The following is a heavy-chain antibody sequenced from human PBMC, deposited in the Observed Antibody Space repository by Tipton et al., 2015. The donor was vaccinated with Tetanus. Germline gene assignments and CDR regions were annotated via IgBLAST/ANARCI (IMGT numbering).Heavy chain of an antibody. CDR3: ARGSTGTTHIDY. CDR2: IYSGGST. D-gene: IGHD1-7*01. CDR1: GFTFSSYA. J-gene: IGHJ4*02. V-gene: IGHV3-53*01. Sequence: SLRLSCAASGFTFSSYAMSWVRQAPGKGLEWVSVIYSGGSTYYADSVKGRFTISRDNSKNTLYLQMNSLRAEDTAVYYCARGSTGTTHIDYWGQGTLATVSS.